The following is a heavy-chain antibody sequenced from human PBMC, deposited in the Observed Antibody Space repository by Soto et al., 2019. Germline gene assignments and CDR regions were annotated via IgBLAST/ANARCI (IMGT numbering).Heavy chain of an antibody. D-gene: IGHD2-15*01. V-gene: IGHV4-59*08. CDR3: VRQFSGVCSCGLCYHAFDF. Sequence: SETLSLTCTVSGGSISSYYWSWIRQPPGKGLEWIGYIYYSGSTNYNPSLKSRVTISVDTSKNQFSLKLSSVTAADTAVYYCVRQFSGVCSCGLCYHAFDFWGQGTMVTVSS. CDR2: IYYSGST. CDR1: GGSISSYY. J-gene: IGHJ3*01.